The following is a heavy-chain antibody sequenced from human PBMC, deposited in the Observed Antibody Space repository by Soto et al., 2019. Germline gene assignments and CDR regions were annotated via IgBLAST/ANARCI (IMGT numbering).Heavy chain of an antibody. V-gene: IGHV4-59*08. CDR1: GGSINSYY. CDR2: IYYRWST. J-gene: IGHJ4*02. Sequence: SETLSLTSTLSGGSINSYYWSWIRQPPGKGLEWIGYIYYRWSTKYNPSNKSRVTISVDTSKNQLPMKLNYETAADTAVYYCARRYSSGFDYWGQGTLVTVS. D-gene: IGHD6-19*01. CDR3: ARRYSSGFDY.